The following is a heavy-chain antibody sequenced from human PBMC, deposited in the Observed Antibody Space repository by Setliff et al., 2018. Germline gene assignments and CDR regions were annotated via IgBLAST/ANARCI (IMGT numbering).Heavy chain of an antibody. V-gene: IGHV4-39*01. D-gene: IGHD1-1*01. CDR2: IYYRGDT. J-gene: IGHJ4*02. CDR3: ARTGTYRYFDY. CDR1: GGSISSGVYY. Sequence: TSETLSLTCTVSGGSISSGVYYWAWIRQPPGKGLEWIGRIYYRGDTYYNASLKSRLTLSVDTSKNQVSLNLRSVTAADTAVYYCARTGTYRYFDYWGQGTQVTAPQ.